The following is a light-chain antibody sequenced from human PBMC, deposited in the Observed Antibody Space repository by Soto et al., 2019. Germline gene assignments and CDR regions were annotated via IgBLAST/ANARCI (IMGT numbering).Light chain of an antibody. J-gene: IGLJ1*01. CDR3: SSYTSSSTLSYV. Sequence: ALTPPASVSGSPGQSITISCTGTSSDVGGYNYVSWYQQHPGKAPKLMIYDVSNRPSGVSNRFSGSKSGNTASLTISGLQAEDEADYYCSSYTSSSTLSYVFGTGTKVTVL. V-gene: IGLV2-14*01. CDR1: SSDVGGYNY. CDR2: DVS.